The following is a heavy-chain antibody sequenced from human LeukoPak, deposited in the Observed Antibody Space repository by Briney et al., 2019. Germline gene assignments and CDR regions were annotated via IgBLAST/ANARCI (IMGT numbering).Heavy chain of an antibody. CDR1: GGSISSGSYY. CDR3: AREKRVSILAGPGAFEI. V-gene: IGHV4-61*02. CDR2: IYTSGST. D-gene: IGHD3-3*01. J-gene: IGHJ3*02. Sequence: SQTLSLTCTVSGGSISSGSYYWSWIRQPAGKGLEWIGRIYTSGSTNYNPSLKSRVTISVDTSKNQFSLKVNSMTAADTAVYYCAREKRVSILAGPGAFEIWGQGTMVTVSS.